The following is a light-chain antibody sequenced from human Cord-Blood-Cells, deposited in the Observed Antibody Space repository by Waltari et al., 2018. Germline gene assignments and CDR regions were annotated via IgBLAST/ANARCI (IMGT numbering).Light chain of an antibody. V-gene: IGLV2-23*01. CDR1: SSDVWSSNL. Sequence: QSALTQPASVSGSPGQSITISCTGTSSDVWSSNLLSWYQQHPGKAPKLMIYEGSKRPSGVSNRFSGSKSGNTASLTISVLQAEDEADYSCCSYAGSSTWVFGGGTKLTVL. CDR2: EGS. J-gene: IGLJ3*02. CDR3: CSYAGSSTWV.